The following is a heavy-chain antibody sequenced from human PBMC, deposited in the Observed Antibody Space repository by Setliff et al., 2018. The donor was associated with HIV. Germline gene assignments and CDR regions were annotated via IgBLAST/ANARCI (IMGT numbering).Heavy chain of an antibody. J-gene: IGHJ4*02. CDR1: NGSINNYF. CDR2: IFSSGTY. CDR3: ARVVKGYNWNYFDY. Sequence: PSETLSLTCTVSNGSINNYFWSWIRQPAGKRLEWIGRIFSSGTYNYSPSLESRVTMSVDTSKNQFSLRVRSVTAADTAVYYCARVVKGYNWNYFDYWGQGTLVTVSS. V-gene: IGHV4-4*07. D-gene: IGHD1-20*01.